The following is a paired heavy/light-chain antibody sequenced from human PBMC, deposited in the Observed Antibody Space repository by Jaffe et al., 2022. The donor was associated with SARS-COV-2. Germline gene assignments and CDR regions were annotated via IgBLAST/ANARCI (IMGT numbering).Light chain of an antibody. Sequence: EIVLTQSPGTLSLSPGDRATLSCRASQSPNNNYLTWYQHKPGQAPRLLIYGASSRASGIPDRFSGSGSGTDFTLTISRLEPEDFAVYYCQHLRSLRLTFGGGTRVEIK. J-gene: IGKJ4*01. CDR2: GAS. CDR3: QHLRSLRLT. V-gene: IGKV3-20*01. CDR1: QSPNNNY.
Heavy chain of an antibody. Sequence: DVQLLESGGGLVQPGGSLRLSCLASGFSFSSSVMGWVRQAPGKGLEWVSIISADGRSAYYADSVKGRFTFSRDNSKDTLYLQMNSLRAEDTAVYHCAKEQSGSGWSFDSWGQGTLVTVSS. D-gene: IGHD6-19*01. J-gene: IGHJ4*02. CDR3: AKEQSGSGWSFDS. CDR1: GFSFSSSV. CDR2: ISADGRSA. V-gene: IGHV3-23*01.